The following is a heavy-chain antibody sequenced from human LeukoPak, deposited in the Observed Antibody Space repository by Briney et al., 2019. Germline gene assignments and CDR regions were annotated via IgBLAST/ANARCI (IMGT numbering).Heavy chain of an antibody. D-gene: IGHD2-2*01. Sequence: SEALSLTCAVYGGSFSGDYWSWSRQPPGEGLEWIGEINHIVITNYNPSLKSRVTISVDTSKNQFSLKLSSVNAADTAVYYCARGPRAKGFVVVPAAKGSWYYFDYWGQGTLVTVSS. CDR1: GGSFSGDY. CDR3: ARGPRAKGFVVVPAAKGSWYYFDY. CDR2: INHIVIT. J-gene: IGHJ4*02. V-gene: IGHV4-34*01.